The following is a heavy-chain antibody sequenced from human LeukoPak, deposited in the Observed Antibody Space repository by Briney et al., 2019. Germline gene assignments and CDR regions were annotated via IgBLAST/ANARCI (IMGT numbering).Heavy chain of an antibody. D-gene: IGHD1-26*01. J-gene: IGHJ4*02. Sequence: GGSLRLSCAASGFTFSHYGMHWVRQAPGKGLEWLAVISNDGSNTHYVDSVKGRFTISRDNSKNTLSLQMNSLRAEDTAVYYCARDGLSGSYYNFDYWGQGTLVTVSS. CDR3: ARDGLSGSYYNFDY. CDR1: GFTFSHYG. CDR2: ISNDGSNT. V-gene: IGHV3-30*03.